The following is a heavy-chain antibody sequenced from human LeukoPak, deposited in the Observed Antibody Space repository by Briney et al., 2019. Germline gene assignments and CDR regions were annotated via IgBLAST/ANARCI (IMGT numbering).Heavy chain of an antibody. J-gene: IGHJ2*01. CDR3: ASSPPTGTTWYFDL. D-gene: IGHD1-7*01. V-gene: IGHV3-64*01. CDR1: GFTFSSYA. Sequence: GGSLRLSCAASGFTFSSYAMHWVRQAPGKGLEYVSAISSNGGSTYYANSVKGRFTISRDNSKNTLYLQMGSLRAEDMAVYYCASSPPTGTTWYFDLWGRGTLVTVSS. CDR2: ISSNGGST.